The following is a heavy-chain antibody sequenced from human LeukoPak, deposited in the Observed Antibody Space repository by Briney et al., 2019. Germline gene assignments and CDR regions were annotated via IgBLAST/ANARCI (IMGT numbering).Heavy chain of an antibody. CDR1: GGSISSGGYY. D-gene: IGHD6-13*01. CDR2: IYHSGST. V-gene: IGHV4-30-2*01. J-gene: IGHJ5*02. CDR3: ARDYSSSWGSLNWFDP. Sequence: PSETLSLTCTVSGGSISSGGYYWSWIRQPPGKGLEWIGYIYHSGSTYYNPSLKSRVTISVDTSKNQFSLKLSSVTAADTAVYYCARDYSSSWGSLNWFDPWGQGTLVTVSS.